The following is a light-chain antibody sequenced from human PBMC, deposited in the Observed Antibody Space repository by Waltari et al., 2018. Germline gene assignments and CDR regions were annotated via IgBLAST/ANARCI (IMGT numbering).Light chain of an antibody. CDR1: SSDVGGYTS. CDR2: EIN. J-gene: IGLJ2*01. CDR3: CSYAGSYTFGV. Sequence: QSALTQPRSVSGSPGQSVTISCTGTSSDVGGYTSVPRYQQLPGKAPQLIIYEINKRPSGVPDRFSGSKSGNTASLTISGLQAEDEADYYCCSYAGSYTFGVFGGGTKVTVL. V-gene: IGLV2-11*01.